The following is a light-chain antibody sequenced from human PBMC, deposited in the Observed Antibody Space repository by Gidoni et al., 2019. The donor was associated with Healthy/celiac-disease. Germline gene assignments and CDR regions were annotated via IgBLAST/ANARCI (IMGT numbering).Light chain of an antibody. CDR1: SSDVGGYNY. CDR2: EVS. V-gene: IGLV2-14*01. CDR3: SSYTSSSTLVV. J-gene: IGLJ2*01. Sequence: QSALTQPASVSGSPGQSITIPCTGTSSDVGGYNYVSWSQQHPGKAPKPMIYEVSNRPSGVSNRFSGSKSGNTASLTISGLQAEDEADYYCSSYTSSSTLVVFGGGTKLTVL.